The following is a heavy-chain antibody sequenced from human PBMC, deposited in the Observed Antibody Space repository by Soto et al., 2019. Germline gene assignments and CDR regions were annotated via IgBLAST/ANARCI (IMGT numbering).Heavy chain of an antibody. CDR2: ISAYNGNT. Sequence: ASVKVSCKASSYTFTSYGISWVRQAPGQGLEWMGWISAYNGNTNYAQKLQGRVTMTTDTSTSTAYMELRSLRSDDTAVYYCARGLSSDYYYGMDVWGQGTTVTVSS. D-gene: IGHD6-6*01. CDR3: ARGLSSDYYYGMDV. CDR1: SYTFTSYG. V-gene: IGHV1-18*01. J-gene: IGHJ6*02.